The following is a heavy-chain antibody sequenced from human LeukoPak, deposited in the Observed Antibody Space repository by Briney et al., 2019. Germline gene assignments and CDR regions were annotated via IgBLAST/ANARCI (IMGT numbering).Heavy chain of an antibody. J-gene: IGHJ4*02. CDR1: GFTLSSYW. V-gene: IGHV3-74*01. Sequence: GGSLRLSCAASGFTLSSYWMHWVRQAPGKGLAWVSRINGDGRITTYTDSVKGRFTISRDTAKNTLYLQMNSLRAEDTAVYYCASVTGRKPLWGQGTLVTVSS. CDR3: ASVTGRKPL. CDR2: INGDGRIT.